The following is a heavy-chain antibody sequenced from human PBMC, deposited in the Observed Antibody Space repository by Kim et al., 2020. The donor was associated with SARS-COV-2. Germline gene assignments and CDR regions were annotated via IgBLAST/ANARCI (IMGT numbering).Heavy chain of an antibody. CDR1: GFTFSSYS. CDR2: ISSSSSTI. D-gene: IGHD2-21*01. J-gene: IGHJ4*02. CDR3: ARGLLLAYCGGDFYSWLPN. V-gene: IGHV3-48*02. Sequence: GGSLRLSCAASGFTFSSYSMNWVRQAPGKGLEWVSYISSSSSTIYYADSVKGRFTISRDNAKNSLYLQMNSLRDEDTAVYYCARGLLLAYCGGDFYSWLPNWGQGTLVTVSS.